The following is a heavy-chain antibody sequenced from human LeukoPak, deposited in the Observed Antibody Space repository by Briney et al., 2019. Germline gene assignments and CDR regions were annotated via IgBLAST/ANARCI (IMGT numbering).Heavy chain of an antibody. CDR3: ARGGDFWSANYYYYMDV. J-gene: IGHJ6*03. D-gene: IGHD3-3*01. CDR1: GYTFTSYG. V-gene: IGHV1-18*01. Sequence: ASVKVSCKASGYTFTSYGISWVRQAPGQGLEWMGWISACNGNTNYAQKLQGRVTMTTDTSTSTAYMELRSLRSDDTAVYCCARGGDFWSANYYYYMDVWGKGTTVTVSS. CDR2: ISACNGNT.